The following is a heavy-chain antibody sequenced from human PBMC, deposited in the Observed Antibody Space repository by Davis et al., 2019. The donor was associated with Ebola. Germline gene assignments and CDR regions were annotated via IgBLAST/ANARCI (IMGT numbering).Heavy chain of an antibody. CDR3: ALDYGGNSGYFDY. D-gene: IGHD4-23*01. CDR1: GFTFGDYA. CDR2: ISGSGGGT. Sequence: GESLKISCTASGFTFGDYAMSWVRQAPGKGLEWVSAISGSGGGTYYADSVQGRFTISRDNSKNTLYLQMNSLRSEDTAVYYCALDYGGNSGYFDYWGQGTLVTVSS. V-gene: IGHV3-23*01. J-gene: IGHJ4*02.